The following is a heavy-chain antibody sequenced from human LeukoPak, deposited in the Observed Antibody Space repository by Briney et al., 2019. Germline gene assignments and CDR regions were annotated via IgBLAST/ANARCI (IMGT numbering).Heavy chain of an antibody. CDR3: ARGSYYDY. CDR2: MNPNSGNT. Sequence: ASVKVSCKASGYTFTNFDINWVRQAAGQGLEWMGWMNPNSGNTGYAQRFQGRVTMNTDTSTSTAYMELTSLRSDDTAVYYCARGSYYDYCGQGTLVTVSS. V-gene: IGHV1-8*01. J-gene: IGHJ4*02. CDR1: GYTFTNFD.